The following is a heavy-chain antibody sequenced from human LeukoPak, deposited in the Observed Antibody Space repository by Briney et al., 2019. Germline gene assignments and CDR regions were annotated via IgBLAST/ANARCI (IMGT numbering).Heavy chain of an antibody. CDR1: GYTFTSYG. CDR2: ISAYNGNT. D-gene: IGHD2-2*01. CDR3: ARVDTGVIVVVPAANFDY. Sequence: GASVKVSCKASGYTFTSYGISWVRQAPGQGLEWMGWISAYNGNTNYAQKLQGRVTMTTDTSTSTAYMELRSLRSDDTAVYYCARVDTGVIVVVPAANFDYWGQGTLVTVSS. V-gene: IGHV1-18*01. J-gene: IGHJ4*02.